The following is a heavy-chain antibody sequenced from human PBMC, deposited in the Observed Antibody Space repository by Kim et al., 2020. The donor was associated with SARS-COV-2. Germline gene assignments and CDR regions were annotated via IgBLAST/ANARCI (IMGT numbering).Heavy chain of an antibody. CDR1: GYTFSSLF. CDR2: INPSGGST. J-gene: IGHJ4*02. D-gene: IGHD1-1*01. CDR3: ARDGPGQTFDY. V-gene: IGHV1-46*01. Sequence: ASVKVSCKTSGYTFSSLFIHWVRQAPGQGLEWMGMINPSGGSTRYVQEFKGRVTMTRDTSAGTVYLDLTGLKFEDTAVYYCARDGPGQTFDYWGQGTRVTVSS.